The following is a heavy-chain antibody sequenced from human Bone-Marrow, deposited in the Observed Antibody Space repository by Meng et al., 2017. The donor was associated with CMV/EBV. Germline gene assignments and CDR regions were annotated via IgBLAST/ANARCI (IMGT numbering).Heavy chain of an antibody. CDR1: GFTFSDYY. CDR2: IYSGGSST. CDR3: AKSYNWKSWFDP. D-gene: IGHD1-1*01. Sequence: GESLKISCAASGFTFSDYYMSWIRQAPGKGLEWVSVIYSGGSSTYYADSVKGRFTISRDNSKNTLYLQMNSLRAEDTAVYYCAKSYNWKSWFDPWGQGTLVTVSS. J-gene: IGHJ5*02. V-gene: IGHV3-23*03.